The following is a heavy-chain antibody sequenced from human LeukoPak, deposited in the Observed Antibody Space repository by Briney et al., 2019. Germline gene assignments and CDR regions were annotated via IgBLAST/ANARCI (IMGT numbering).Heavy chain of an antibody. CDR1: GFTFSSYG. J-gene: IGHJ4*02. Sequence: GGSLRLSCAASGFTFSSYGMHWVRQAPGKGLEWVAFIRYDGSNKYYADSVKGRFTISRDNSKNTLYLQMNSLRAEDTAMYFCAKDKDPWKSTSISDFDYWGQGTLVTVSS. V-gene: IGHV3-30*02. D-gene: IGHD1-1*01. CDR2: IRYDGSNK. CDR3: AKDKDPWKSTSISDFDY.